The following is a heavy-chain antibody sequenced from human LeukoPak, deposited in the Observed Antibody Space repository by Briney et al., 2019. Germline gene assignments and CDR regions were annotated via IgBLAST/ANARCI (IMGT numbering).Heavy chain of an antibody. CDR1: GYIFTSYW. CDR3: ARQGLMGYSYPRAHLDN. V-gene: IGHV5-51*01. D-gene: IGHD5-18*01. Sequence: GESLKISCKGSGYIFTSYWIGWVRQMPGKGLEWMGIIYPGDSDTRYSPSFQGQVTISADKSISTAYLQWSSLKASDTAMYYCARQGLMGYSYPRAHLDNWGQGTLVTVSS. CDR2: IYPGDSDT. J-gene: IGHJ4*02.